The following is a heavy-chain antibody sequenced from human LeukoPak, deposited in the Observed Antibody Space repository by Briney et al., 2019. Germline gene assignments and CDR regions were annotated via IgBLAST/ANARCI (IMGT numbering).Heavy chain of an antibody. D-gene: IGHD4-11*01. J-gene: IGHJ4*02. CDR1: GGSISSYH. CDR2: IYYSGST. V-gene: IGHV4-59*01. CDR3: AREREGAKYSNYVDY. Sequence: SETLSLTCTVSGGSISSYHWSWIRQPPGKGLEWIGYIYYSGSTNYNPSLKSRVTISVDTSKNQFSLKLSSVTAADTAVYYCAREREGAKYSNYVDYWGQGTLVTVSS.